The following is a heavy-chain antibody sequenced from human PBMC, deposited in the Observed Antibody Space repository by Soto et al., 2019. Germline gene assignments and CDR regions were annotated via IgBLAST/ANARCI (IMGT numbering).Heavy chain of an antibody. CDR1: GDTFSSYI. D-gene: IGHD2-21*02. CDR2: VIPVLTTT. V-gene: IGHV1-69*08. J-gene: IGHJ6*02. Sequence: QVQLVQSGAEVKKPGSSVRVSCRSSGDTFSSYIVNWLRLAPGRGLEWMGRVIPVLTTTDYAQNFRGRITISADRSTNTVYLDLSSLRSDDTAVYYCASRRYCGYDCYHKHYYGMDVWGQGSLVTVAS. CDR3: ASRRYCGYDCYHKHYYGMDV.